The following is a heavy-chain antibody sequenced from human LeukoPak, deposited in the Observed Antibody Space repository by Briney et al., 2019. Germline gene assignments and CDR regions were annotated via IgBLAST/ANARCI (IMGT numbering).Heavy chain of an antibody. D-gene: IGHD4-17*01. CDR3: AKDVAYGDYGGDYYYGMDV. V-gene: IGHV3-23*01. CDR1: GFTFSSYA. J-gene: IGHJ6*02. Sequence: GGSLRLSCAASGFTFSSYAMSWVSQAPGKGLEWVSAISGSGGSTYYADSVKGRFTISRDNSKNTLYLQMNSLRAEDTAVYYCAKDVAYGDYGGDYYYGMDVWGQGTTVTVSS. CDR2: ISGSGGST.